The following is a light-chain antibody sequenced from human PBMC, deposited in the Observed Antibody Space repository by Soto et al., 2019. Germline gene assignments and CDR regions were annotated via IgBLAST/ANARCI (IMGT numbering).Light chain of an antibody. CDR2: SNS. CDR1: TSNIGGNT. J-gene: IGLJ1*01. Sequence: SVLTQPPSASGTPGQMVTISCSGSTSNIGGNTVNWYQQLPGTAPKLRIYSNSQRPSGVPDRFSGSKSGTSASLAISGLQSEDEADYYCAAWDDSLNGYVFGAGTKVTVL. V-gene: IGLV1-44*01. CDR3: AAWDDSLNGYV.